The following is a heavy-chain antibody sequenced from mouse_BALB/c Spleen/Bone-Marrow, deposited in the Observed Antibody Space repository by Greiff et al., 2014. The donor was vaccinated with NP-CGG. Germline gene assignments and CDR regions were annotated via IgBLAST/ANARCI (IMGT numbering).Heavy chain of an antibody. J-gene: IGHJ2*01. D-gene: IGHD4-1*01. Sequence: EVQVVESGGGLVQPGGSMKLSCVASGFTFSNYWMNWVRQSPEKGLEWVAEIRLKSNNYATHYAESVKGRFTISRDDSKSSVYLQMSNLRAEDTGIYYCTRNWDYFDYWGQGTTLTVSS. CDR3: TRNWDYFDY. CDR2: IRLKSNNYAT. V-gene: IGHV6-6*02. CDR1: GFTFSNYW.